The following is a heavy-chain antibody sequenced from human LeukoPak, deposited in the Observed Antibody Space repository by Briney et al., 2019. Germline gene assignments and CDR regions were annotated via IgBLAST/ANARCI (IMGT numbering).Heavy chain of an antibody. CDR1: GGSISSYY. Sequence: PSETLSLTCTFSGGSISSYYWSWIRQPPGKGLEWIGYIYYSGSTNYNPSLKSRVTISVDTSKNQFSLKLSSVTAADTAVYYCARGGYSYGYSYFDYWGQGTLVTVSS. CDR3: ARGGYSYGYSYFDY. V-gene: IGHV4-59*01. D-gene: IGHD5-18*01. CDR2: IYYSGST. J-gene: IGHJ4*02.